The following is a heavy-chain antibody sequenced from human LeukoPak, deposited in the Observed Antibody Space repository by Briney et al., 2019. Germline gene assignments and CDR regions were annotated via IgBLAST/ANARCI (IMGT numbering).Heavy chain of an antibody. Sequence: GGSLRLSCAASGLIFSNYAMTWVRQAPGKGLEWVAVVSGTGAATYHADSVKGRFTISRDNSKNTLYLQMNSLSAGDTAVYYCAKGGRSYGSGSDIYYYYYYGLDVWGQGTTVTVSS. CDR3: AKGGRSYGSGSDIYYYYYYGLDV. CDR2: VSGTGAAT. CDR1: GLIFSNYA. J-gene: IGHJ6*02. D-gene: IGHD3-10*01. V-gene: IGHV3-23*01.